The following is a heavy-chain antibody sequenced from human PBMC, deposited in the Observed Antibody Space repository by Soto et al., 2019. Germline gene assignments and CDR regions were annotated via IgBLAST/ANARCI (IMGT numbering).Heavy chain of an antibody. Sequence: QVHLVQSGAEVKKPGASVKVSCQGSGYAFTTYGITWVRQAPGQGLEWMGWISAHNGNTNYAQKLQGRVTVTRDTSTSTAYMELRSLRHADTAVYYGARGRYGDYWGQGALVTVSS. CDR3: ARGRYGDY. D-gene: IGHD1-1*01. J-gene: IGHJ4*02. V-gene: IGHV1-18*01. CDR1: GYAFTTYG. CDR2: ISAHNGNT.